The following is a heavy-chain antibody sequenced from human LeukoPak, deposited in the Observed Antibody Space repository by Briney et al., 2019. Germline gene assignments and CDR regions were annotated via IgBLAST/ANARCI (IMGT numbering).Heavy chain of an antibody. Sequence: SETLSLTCTVSSGSISNTNYYWGWIRQPPGKGLEWIGSINYSGSTYYNPSLKSRVTISVDTSKNQFSLKLSSVTAADTAVFYCASSISTNWARGFDPWGQGTLVTVSS. J-gene: IGHJ5*02. D-gene: IGHD6-13*01. CDR3: ASSISTNWARGFDP. CDR2: INYSGST. CDR1: SGSISNTNYY. V-gene: IGHV4-39*01.